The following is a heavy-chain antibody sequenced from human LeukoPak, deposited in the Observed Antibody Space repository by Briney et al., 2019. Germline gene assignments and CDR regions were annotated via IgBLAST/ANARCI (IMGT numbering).Heavy chain of an antibody. CDR3: ARSYSMVRGVITGPAYYMDV. Sequence: ASVKVSCKASGYTFTSYDIYWVRQATGQGLEWMGWMNPNSGNTGYAQKFQGRVTMTRNTSISTAYMELSSLRSEDTAVYYCARSYSMVRGVITGPAYYMDVWGKGTTVTVSS. CDR2: MNPNSGNT. D-gene: IGHD3-10*01. CDR1: GYTFTSYD. J-gene: IGHJ6*03. V-gene: IGHV1-8*01.